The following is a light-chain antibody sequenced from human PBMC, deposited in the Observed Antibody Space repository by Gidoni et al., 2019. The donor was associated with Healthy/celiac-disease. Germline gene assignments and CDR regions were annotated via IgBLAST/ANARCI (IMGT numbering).Light chain of an antibody. Sequence: QSALTQPASVSGSPGQSITISCTGTSSDVGSYNLFSWYQQNPGKSPKLRIYEGSQRPSGVSNRFSGSKSGNSASLTISGLQAEDEADYYCCSYAGSSTSLFGGGTKLTVL. V-gene: IGLV2-23*01. CDR2: EGS. J-gene: IGLJ2*01. CDR3: CSYAGSSTSL. CDR1: SSDVGSYNL.